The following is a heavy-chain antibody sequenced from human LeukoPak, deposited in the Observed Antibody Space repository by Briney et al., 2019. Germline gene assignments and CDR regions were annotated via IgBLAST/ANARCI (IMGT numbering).Heavy chain of an antibody. CDR2: MNYSGRT. V-gene: IGHV4-34*01. D-gene: IGHD1-14*01. J-gene: IGHJ5*02. CDR1: DESLNGYY. Sequence: SETLSLTCAVYDESLNGYYWSWIRQPPGKGLEWIGEMNYSGRTTYNPSLESRATISAERSKNQFSLKLTSVTAADRAVYYCASGSWSRRFAPWGQGTLVTVSS. CDR3: ASGSWSRRFAP.